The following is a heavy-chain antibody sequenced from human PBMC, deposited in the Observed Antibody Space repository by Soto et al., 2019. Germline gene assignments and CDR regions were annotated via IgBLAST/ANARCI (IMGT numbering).Heavy chain of an antibody. J-gene: IGHJ4*02. CDR1: GYIFTSYG. V-gene: IGHV1-18*01. Sequence: VSVKVSCKASGYIFTSYGISWVRQAPGQGLEWMGWISAYNGNTNYAQKLQGRVTMTTDTSTSTAYMELRSLRSDDTAVYFCARDYQNQLYSGSSFDYWGQGTLVTVSS. D-gene: IGHD1-26*01. CDR2: ISAYNGNT. CDR3: ARDYQNQLYSGSSFDY.